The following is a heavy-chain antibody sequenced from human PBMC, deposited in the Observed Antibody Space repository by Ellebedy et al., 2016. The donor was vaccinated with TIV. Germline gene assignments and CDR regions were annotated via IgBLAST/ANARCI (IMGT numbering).Heavy chain of an antibody. Sequence: GESLKITCAASGFTFSDYYMIWIRQAPGKGLEWVSVIHTGGDTYYADSVKGRLTISRDSSKNTLYLQMNSLRAEDTAVYYCARRISGTYGDDALDIWGQGTMVTVSS. D-gene: IGHD1-20*01. V-gene: IGHV3-53*01. CDR3: ARRISGTYGDDALDI. J-gene: IGHJ3*02. CDR1: GFTFSDYY. CDR2: IHTGGDT.